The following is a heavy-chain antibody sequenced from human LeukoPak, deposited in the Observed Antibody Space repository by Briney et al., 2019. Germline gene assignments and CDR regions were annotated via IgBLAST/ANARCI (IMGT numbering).Heavy chain of an antibody. CDR2: IIPIFGTA. D-gene: IGHD1-26*01. Sequence: SVKVSCKASGGTFSSYAISWVRQAPGQGLEWMGGIIPIFGTANYAQKFQGRVTITADKSTSTAYMELSSLRSDDTAVYYCARDNSVGDVAWWFDPWGQGTLVTVSS. CDR3: ARDNSVGDVAWWFDP. V-gene: IGHV1-69*06. J-gene: IGHJ5*02. CDR1: GGTFSSYA.